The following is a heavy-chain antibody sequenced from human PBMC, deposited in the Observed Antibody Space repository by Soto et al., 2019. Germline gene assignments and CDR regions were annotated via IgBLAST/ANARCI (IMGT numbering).Heavy chain of an antibody. D-gene: IGHD3-22*01. CDR1: GFTFSASA. CDR3: ARRNYYDSSGVGGVDV. CDR2: IRSKANSYAT. J-gene: IGHJ6*02. V-gene: IGHV3-73*01. Sequence: EVQLVESGGDLVQPGGSLKLSCAASGFTFSASAMHWVRQSSGKGLVWIGRIRSKANSYATEYAASVKGRFTNARVNSKNTAYLKMNSLKTEDTAVYYCARRNYYDSSGVGGVDVWGQGTTVTVSS.